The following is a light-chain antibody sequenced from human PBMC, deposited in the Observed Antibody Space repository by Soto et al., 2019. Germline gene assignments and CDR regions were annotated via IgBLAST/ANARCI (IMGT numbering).Light chain of an antibody. CDR2: GAS. CDR3: QQSNSYSIT. Sequence: DILMTQSPAPLSVSPGERATLSCRAGQSVSSNLAWYQQKPGQAPRLLIYGASNRATGIPDRFSGSGSGTDFTLTISSLQPDDFATYYCQQSNSYSITFGQGTRLEI. V-gene: IGKV3D-15*01. J-gene: IGKJ5*01. CDR1: QSVSSN.